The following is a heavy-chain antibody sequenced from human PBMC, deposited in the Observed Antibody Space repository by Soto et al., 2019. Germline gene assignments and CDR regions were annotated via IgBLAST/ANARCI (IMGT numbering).Heavy chain of an antibody. V-gene: IGHV3-48*02. CDR1: GFTFSLYS. CDR3: ARAVTWGLDV. D-gene: IGHD3-10*01. J-gene: IGHJ6*01. CDR2: ISRSSTVI. Sequence: EVQLVESGGGLVQPGGSLRLSCAASGFTFSLYSMSCVRQAPGKGLEWVSYISRSSTVIHYAGSVKGRFTISRDAITTSTLRQMNRLRDGDTAVYYCARAVTWGLDVWGQGTTVSISS.